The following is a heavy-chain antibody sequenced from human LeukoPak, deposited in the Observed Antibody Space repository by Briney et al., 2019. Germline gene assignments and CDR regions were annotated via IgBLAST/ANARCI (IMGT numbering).Heavy chain of an antibody. CDR3: ARGVNYYYYYMDV. V-gene: IGHV4-59*08. D-gene: IGHD4-23*01. J-gene: IGHJ6*03. Sequence: SETLSLTCTVSGGSISSYYWSWIRQPPGKGLEWIGYIYYSGSTNYNPSLKSRVTISVDTSKNQFSLKLSSVTAADTAVYYCARGVNYYYYYMDVWGKGTTVTISS. CDR2: IYYSGST. CDR1: GGSISSYY.